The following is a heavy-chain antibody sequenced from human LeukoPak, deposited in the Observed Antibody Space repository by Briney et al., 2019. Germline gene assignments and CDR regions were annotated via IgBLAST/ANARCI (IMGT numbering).Heavy chain of an antibody. CDR3: ARGRDYYDSSGYYPTDY. CDR2: IKQDGSEK. J-gene: IGHJ4*02. CDR1: GFTFSSYW. Sequence: GGSLRLSCAASGFTFSSYWMSWVRQAPGKGLEWVANIKQDGSEKYYVDSVKGRSTISRDNAKNSLYLQMNSLRAEDTAVYYCARGRDYYDSSGYYPTDYWGQGTLVTVSS. D-gene: IGHD3-22*01. V-gene: IGHV3-7*01.